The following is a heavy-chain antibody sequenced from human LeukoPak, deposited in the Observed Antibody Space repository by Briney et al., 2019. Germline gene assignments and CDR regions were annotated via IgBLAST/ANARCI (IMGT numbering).Heavy chain of an antibody. V-gene: IGHV4-61*10. CDR1: GDSMNSGSYY. Sequence: SETLSLTCTVSGDSMNSGSYYWSWIRQPAGKGLEWIGRIYNSGNTDYNPSLKSRVTISVDTSKNQFSLKLSSVTAADTAVYYCATISYWGQGTPVTVSS. D-gene: IGHD3-9*01. J-gene: IGHJ4*02. CDR2: IYNSGNT. CDR3: ATISY.